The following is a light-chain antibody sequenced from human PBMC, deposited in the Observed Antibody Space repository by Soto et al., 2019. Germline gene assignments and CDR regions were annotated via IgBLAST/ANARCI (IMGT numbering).Light chain of an antibody. CDR1: GSSIGTNT. J-gene: IGLJ2*01. CDR3: AAWDGSLNNVL. Sequence: QSVLTQPPSASGTPGQRVTISCSGSGSSIGTNTVNWYRQLPGTTPKLLIYGDNQRPSGVPDRFSGSKSGTSASLPISGLQSEDEAEYYCAAWDGSLNNVLFGGGTKLTVL. CDR2: GDN. V-gene: IGLV1-44*01.